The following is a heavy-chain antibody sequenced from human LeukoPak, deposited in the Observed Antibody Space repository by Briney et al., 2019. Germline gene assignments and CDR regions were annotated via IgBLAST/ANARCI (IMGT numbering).Heavy chain of an antibody. CDR1: GFTFSSYA. J-gene: IGHJ3*02. CDR2: ISYDGSNK. Sequence: PGRSLRLSCAASGFTFSSYAMHWVRQAPGKGLEWVAVISYDGSNKYYADSVKGRFTISRDNSKNTLYLQMNSLRAEDTAVYYCARGPGEVGAPDAFDIWGQGTMVTVSS. CDR3: ARGPGEVGAPDAFDI. D-gene: IGHD1-26*01. V-gene: IGHV3-30*04.